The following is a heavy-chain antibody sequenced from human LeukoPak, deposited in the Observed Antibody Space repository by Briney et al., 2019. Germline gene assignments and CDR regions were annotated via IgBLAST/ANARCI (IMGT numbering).Heavy chain of an antibody. J-gene: IGHJ4*02. CDR3: ARGNAHTYGSGSYTSYYFDY. V-gene: IGHV4-34*01. D-gene: IGHD3-10*01. Sequence: SETLSLTCTVSGGSFSGYLWSWIGQPPGKGLEWIGEINYNGENTNYNPSLKSRVTISVDTSKNQFSLKLSSVTAADTAVYYCARGNAHTYGSGSYTSYYFDYWGQGTLVTVSS. CDR1: GGSFSGYL. CDR2: INYNGENT.